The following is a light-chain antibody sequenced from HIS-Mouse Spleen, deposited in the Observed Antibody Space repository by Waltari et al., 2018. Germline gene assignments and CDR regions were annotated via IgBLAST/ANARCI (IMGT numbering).Light chain of an antibody. CDR3: CSYAGSSTFEV. Sequence: QSALTQPASVSGSPGQSITISCTGTSSAVGGYHSVSWYQQHPGKAPELMIYDVSNRPSGVSNRFSGSKSGNTASLTISGLQAEDEADYYCCSYAGSSTFEVFGGGTKLTVL. V-gene: IGLV2-14*03. CDR2: DVS. CDR1: SSAVGGYHS. J-gene: IGLJ2*01.